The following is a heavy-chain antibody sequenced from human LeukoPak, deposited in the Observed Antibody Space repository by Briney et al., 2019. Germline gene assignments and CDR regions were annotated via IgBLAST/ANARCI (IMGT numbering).Heavy chain of an antibody. Sequence: GGSLTLSCAASGFTFRSYSMKWVRQAPGQVLEWVSSITREGSTYYAGSVKGRFTLSRDNSKHTLYLQMNSLRAEDTAVYYCARVQQLDGLSYYYGMDVWGQGTTVTVSS. V-gene: IGHV3-23*01. CDR1: GFTFRSYS. D-gene: IGHD6-13*01. CDR2: ITREGST. CDR3: ARVQQLDGLSYYYGMDV. J-gene: IGHJ6*02.